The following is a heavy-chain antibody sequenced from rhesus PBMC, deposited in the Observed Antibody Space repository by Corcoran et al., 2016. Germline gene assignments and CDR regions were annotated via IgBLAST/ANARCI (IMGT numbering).Heavy chain of an antibody. D-gene: IGHD6-25*01. CDR2: IVPSDSDT. Sequence: EVQLVQSGAEVKRPGESLKISCKTSGYSFTSYWISWVSQMPGKGLEWRGAIVPSDSDTRNSPSFQGQVTISADKSISSAYLQWSSLKASDTATYDCAKESIAAAAYYYGLDSWGQGVVVTVSS. V-gene: IGHV5-2*01. CDR1: GYSFTSYW. J-gene: IGHJ6*01. CDR3: AKESIAAAAYYYGLDS.